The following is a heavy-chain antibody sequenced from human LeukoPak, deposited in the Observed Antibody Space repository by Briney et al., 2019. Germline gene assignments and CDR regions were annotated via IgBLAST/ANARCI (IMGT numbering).Heavy chain of an antibody. CDR2: IGSSGGAI. CDR3: ARDIYAVVHSGYFDC. CDR1: GFTFSRYE. D-gene: IGHD3-3*02. J-gene: IGHJ4*02. V-gene: IGHV3-48*03. Sequence: GGSLRLSCAASGFTFSRYEMNWVRQAPGKGRGGGSYIGSSGGAIYYADSVKGRFTIPRDNAKNSLYLKMPSLSAEDTAVYYCARDIYAVVHSGYFDCWGQGTLVTVSS.